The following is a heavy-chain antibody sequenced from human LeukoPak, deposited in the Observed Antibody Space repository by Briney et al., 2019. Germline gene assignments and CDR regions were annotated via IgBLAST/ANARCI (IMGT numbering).Heavy chain of an antibody. CDR2: ISGSGGST. CDR1: GFTFSSYA. V-gene: IGHV3-23*01. J-gene: IGHJ6*03. D-gene: IGHD4-23*01. CDR3: ARESWDEYGGSPTNYYYYYMDV. Sequence: GGSLRLSCAASGFTFSSYAMSWVRQAPGKGLEWVSAISGSGGSTYYADSVKGRFTISRDNSKNTLYLQMNSLRAEDTAVYYCARESWDEYGGSPTNYYYYYMDVWGKGTTVTVSS.